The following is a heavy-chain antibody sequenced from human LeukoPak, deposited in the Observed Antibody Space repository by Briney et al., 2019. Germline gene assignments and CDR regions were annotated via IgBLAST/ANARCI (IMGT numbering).Heavy chain of an antibody. D-gene: IGHD2-8*01. J-gene: IGHJ6*02. CDR1: GGSISSYY. V-gene: IGHV4-59*01. CDR2: IYYSGST. Sequence: SETLSLTCTVSGGSISSYYWSWIRQPPGKGLEWIGYIYYSGSTNYNPSLKSRVTISVDTSKDQFSLKLSSVTAADTAVYYCARAPPYCTNGVCYFYYGMDVWGQGTTVTVSS. CDR3: ARAPPYCTNGVCYFYYGMDV.